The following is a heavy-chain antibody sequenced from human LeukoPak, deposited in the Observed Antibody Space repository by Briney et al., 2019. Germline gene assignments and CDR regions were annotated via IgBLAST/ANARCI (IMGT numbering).Heavy chain of an antibody. CDR1: GGTFSSYA. CDR2: IIPILGTA. CDR3: ASSIIPDYYYYMDD. D-gene: IGHD2-21*01. V-gene: IGHV1-69*13. J-gene: IGHJ6*03. Sequence: SVKVSCKASGGTFSSYAISWVRQAPGQGLEWMGGIIPILGTANYAQKFQGRVTITADESTSTAYMELSSLRSEDTAVYYCASSIIPDYYYYMDDWGKGTTVTVSS.